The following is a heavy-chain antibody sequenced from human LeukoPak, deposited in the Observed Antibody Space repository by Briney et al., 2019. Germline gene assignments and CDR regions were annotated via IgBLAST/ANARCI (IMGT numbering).Heavy chain of an antibody. V-gene: IGHV3-23*01. CDR2: ISGSGGST. CDR3: AKALVTAGRSYYFFVMDV. D-gene: IGHD2-21*02. J-gene: IGHJ6*02. Sequence: GGSLRLSCAASGFTFSSYAMSWVRQAPGKGLEWVSAISGSGGSTYYADSVKGRFTISRDNSKNTLYLQMNSLRVEDTAVYYCAKALVTAGRSYYFFVMDVWGQGTTVTVSS. CDR1: GFTFSSYA.